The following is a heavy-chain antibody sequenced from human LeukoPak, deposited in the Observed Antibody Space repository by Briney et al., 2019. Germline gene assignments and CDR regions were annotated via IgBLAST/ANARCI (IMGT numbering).Heavy chain of an antibody. D-gene: IGHD3-3*01. V-gene: IGHV4-34*01. Sequence: PSETLSLTCAVYGGSFNGYYWSWLRQPPGKGLEWIGETNQSGGTNYNPSLKSRVTISVDTSKNQFPLKLSSVTGVDKAVYYCATKITIFGVATIYYFYYWGQGILVSVSS. CDR2: TNQSGGT. CDR3: ATKITIFGVATIYYFYY. CDR1: GGSFNGYY. J-gene: IGHJ4*02.